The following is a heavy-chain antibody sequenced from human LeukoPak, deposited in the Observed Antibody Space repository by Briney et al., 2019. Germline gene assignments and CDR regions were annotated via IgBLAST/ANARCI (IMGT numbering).Heavy chain of an antibody. J-gene: IGHJ4*02. Sequence: GGSLRLSCAASGFTFSSYAMSWVRQAPGKGLEWVSAIRGSGGSTYYADSVKGRFTISRDNSKNTLYLQMNSLRAEDTAVYYCATYCSSTSCRGEDYRGQGTLVTVSS. V-gene: IGHV3-23*01. CDR3: ATYCSSTSCRGEDY. CDR1: GFTFSSYA. CDR2: IRGSGGST. D-gene: IGHD2-2*01.